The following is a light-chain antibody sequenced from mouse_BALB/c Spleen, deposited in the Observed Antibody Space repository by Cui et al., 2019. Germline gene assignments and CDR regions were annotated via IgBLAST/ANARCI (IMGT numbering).Light chain of an antibody. J-gene: IGKJ2*01. CDR2: DAS. Sequence: DLLMTQSPATLSVTPGARVSLSCRASQSISDYLHWYQQKSHESPRLLIKDASQSISGIPSRFSGSGSGSDFTLSINSVEPEDVGVYYCQKGHSFPLYTFGGGTKLEIK. V-gene: IGKV5-39*01. CDR3: QKGHSFPLYT. CDR1: QSISDY.